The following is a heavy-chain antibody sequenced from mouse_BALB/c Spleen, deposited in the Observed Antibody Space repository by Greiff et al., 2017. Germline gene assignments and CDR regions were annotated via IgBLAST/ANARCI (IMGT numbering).Heavy chain of an antibody. D-gene: IGHD1-1*01. J-gene: IGHJ3*01. CDR3: TKLLRWGFAY. V-gene: IGHV1S81*02. Sequence: QVQLQQSGAELVKPGASVKLSCKASGYTFTSYYMYWVKQRPGQGLEWIGEINPSNGGTNFNEKFTSKATLTVDKSSSTAYMQLSSLTSEDSAVYYCTKLLRWGFAYWGQGTLVTVSA. CDR2: INPSNGGT. CDR1: GYTFTSYY.